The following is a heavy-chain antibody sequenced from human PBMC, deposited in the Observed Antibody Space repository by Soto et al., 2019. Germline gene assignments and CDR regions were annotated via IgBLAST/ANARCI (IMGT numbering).Heavy chain of an antibody. D-gene: IGHD2-15*01. CDR3: ARGRYCLTGRCFPNWFDS. CDR1: GGSISSGDYY. CDR2: IYYSGST. Sequence: LSLTCTVSGGSISSGDYYWSWIRQPPGKGLEWIGYIYYSGSTYYNPSLKSRVTISVDTSKNQFSLKLSSVTAADTAVYFCARGRYCLTGRCFPNWFDSWGQGTLVTVSS. J-gene: IGHJ5*01. V-gene: IGHV4-30-4*01.